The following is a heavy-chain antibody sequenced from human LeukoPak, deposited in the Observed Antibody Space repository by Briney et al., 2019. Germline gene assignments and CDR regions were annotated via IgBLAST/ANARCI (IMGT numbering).Heavy chain of an antibody. J-gene: IGHJ6*02. Sequence: PSETLSLTCTVSGGSISNSNWWSWVRQTPGKGLEWIGEIYPSGSTNYNPSLKSRVTISVDKSKNQYSLNLSSVTAADTAVYYCARDPPCGYGLDVWGPGITVTVS. D-gene: IGHD2-21*01. V-gene: IGHV4-4*02. CDR3: ARDPPCGYGLDV. CDR1: GGSISNSNW. CDR2: IYPSGST.